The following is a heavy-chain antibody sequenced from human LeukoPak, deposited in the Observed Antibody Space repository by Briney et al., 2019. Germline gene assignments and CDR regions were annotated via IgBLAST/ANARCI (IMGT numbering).Heavy chain of an antibody. CDR2: IYYSGST. J-gene: IGHJ4*02. Sequence: SETLSLTCAVYGGSFSGYYWSWIRQPPGKALEWIGYIYYSGSTNYNPSLKGRGTISVDTSKNHFSLKLSSVTAADTAVYYCARGYSTSWYYFDYWGQGTLVTVSS. D-gene: IGHD6-13*01. V-gene: IGHV4-59*01. CDR3: ARGYSTSWYYFDY. CDR1: GGSFSGYY.